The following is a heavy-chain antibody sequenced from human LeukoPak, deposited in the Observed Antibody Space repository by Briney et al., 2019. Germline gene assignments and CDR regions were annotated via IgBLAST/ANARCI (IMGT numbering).Heavy chain of an antibody. V-gene: IGHV1-8*01. CDR1: GYTFTSYD. Sequence: ASVKVSCKASGYTFTSYDINWVRQTTGQGLEWMGWMNPNSGSTGYVRKFQGRVTMTRNTSIGTAYMELSGLSSDDTAVYFCAKDDAWGRYQHWGQGTLVTVSS. D-gene: IGHD3-16*01. CDR3: AKDDAWGRYQH. CDR2: MNPNSGST. J-gene: IGHJ1*01.